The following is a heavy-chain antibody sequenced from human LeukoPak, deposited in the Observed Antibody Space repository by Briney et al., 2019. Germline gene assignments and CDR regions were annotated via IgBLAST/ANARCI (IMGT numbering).Heavy chain of an antibody. CDR3: ARSRSGYYGDVGY. CDR1: GGSISSNGYY. D-gene: IGHD3-3*01. J-gene: IGHJ4*02. CDR2: IYYSGST. V-gene: IGHV4-31*03. Sequence: SETLSLTCTVSGGSISSNGYYWGWIRQHPGKGLEWIGHIYYSGSTYYNPSLKSRVTISVDTSKNQFSLKVRSVTAADTAVYYCARSRSGYYGDVGYWGQGTLVTVSS.